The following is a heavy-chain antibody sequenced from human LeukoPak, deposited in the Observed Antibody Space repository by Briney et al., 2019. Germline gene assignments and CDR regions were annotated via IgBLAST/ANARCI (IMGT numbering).Heavy chain of an antibody. CDR2: IYYSGST. Sequence: SETLSLTCTVSGGSISSSSYYWGWIRQPPGKGLEWIGSIYYSGSTYYNPSLKSRVTISADTSKNQFSLKLSSVTAADTAVYYCASQQHLLQLWSLFDYWGQGTLVTVSS. D-gene: IGHD5-18*01. CDR1: GGSISSSSYY. V-gene: IGHV4-39*01. CDR3: ASQQHLLQLWSLFDY. J-gene: IGHJ4*02.